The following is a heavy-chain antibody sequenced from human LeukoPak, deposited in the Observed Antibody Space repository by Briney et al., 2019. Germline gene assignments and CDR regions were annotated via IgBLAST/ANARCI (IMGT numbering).Heavy chain of an antibody. CDR1: GYTFTSYD. Sequence: GASVKVSCKASGYTFTSYDINWVRQATGQGLEWMGWMNPNSGNTGYAQKFQGRVTMTRNTSISTAYMELSSLRSEDTAVYYCARSPVILRGGGGKRGAFDIWGQGTMVTVSS. CDR3: ARSPVILRGGGGKRGAFDI. D-gene: IGHD3-16*01. CDR2: MNPNSGNT. J-gene: IGHJ3*02. V-gene: IGHV1-8*01.